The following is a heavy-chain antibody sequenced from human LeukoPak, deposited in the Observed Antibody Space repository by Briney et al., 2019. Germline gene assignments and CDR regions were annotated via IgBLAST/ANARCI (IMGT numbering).Heavy chain of an antibody. J-gene: IGHJ5*02. CDR3: AREETRILFSFDP. CDR1: GITFSTYW. D-gene: IGHD2-15*01. Sequence: GGSLRLSCAASGITFSTYWMHWVRQAPGKGLVWVSRINSNGSSTNYADSVKGRFTISRDNAKNTVYLQTNSLRAEDTAVYYCAREETRILFSFDPWGQGTLVTVSS. CDR2: INSNGSST. V-gene: IGHV3-74*01.